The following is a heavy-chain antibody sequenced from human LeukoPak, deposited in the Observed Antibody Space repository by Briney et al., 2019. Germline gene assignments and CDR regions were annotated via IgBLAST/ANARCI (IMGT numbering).Heavy chain of an antibody. CDR2: INPNSGGT. Sequence: ASVKVSCKASGYTFTGYYMHWVRQAPGQGLEWMGWINPNSGGTNYAQKFQGRVTMTRDTSISTAYMELSRLRSDDTAVYYCARESSPGYCSGGSCVGMDGWGQGTTATVSS. J-gene: IGHJ6*02. CDR1: GYTFTGYY. CDR3: ARESSPGYCSGGSCVGMDG. V-gene: IGHV1-2*02. D-gene: IGHD2-15*01.